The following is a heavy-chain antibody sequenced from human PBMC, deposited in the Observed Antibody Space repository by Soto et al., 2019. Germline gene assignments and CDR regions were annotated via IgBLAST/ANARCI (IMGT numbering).Heavy chain of an antibody. CDR2: TNRDGSTK. V-gene: IGHV3-7*05. Sequence: EVQLEESGGDLVQPGGSLRLSCAASGFTLSAYWMTRVRQAPGKGLEWVANTNRDGSTKSYLDSVSGRFPISRDKGGHLVYLQIERLTPAHPALYYCGRNVAPGSSSLYLHAFGIWGQGTMVTVSS. J-gene: IGHJ3*02. D-gene: IGHD6-13*01. CDR3: GRNVAPGSSSLYLHAFGI. CDR1: GFTLSAYW.